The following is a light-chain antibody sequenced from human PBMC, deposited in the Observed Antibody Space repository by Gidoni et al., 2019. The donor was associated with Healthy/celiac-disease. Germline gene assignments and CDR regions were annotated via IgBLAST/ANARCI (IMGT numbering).Light chain of an antibody. V-gene: IGKV1-9*01. J-gene: IGKJ2*01. CDR1: QGISSY. CDR2: AAS. CDR3: QQLNSYPSYT. Sequence: IQLTQSPSSLSASVGDRVTITCRASQGISSYLAWYQQKPGKAPKLLIYAASTLQSGVPPRFSGSGSGTDFTLTISSLQPEDFATYYCQQLNSYPSYTFGQGTKLEIK.